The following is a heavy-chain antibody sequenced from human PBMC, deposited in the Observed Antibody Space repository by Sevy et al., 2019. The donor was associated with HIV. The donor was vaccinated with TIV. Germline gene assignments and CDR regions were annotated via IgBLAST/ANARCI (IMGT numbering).Heavy chain of an antibody. CDR2: IYQSGTT. Sequence: SETLSLTCAVSGDSISSESYYWGWIRQSPGKGLEWIASIYQSGTTNYNPSLESRVTMSIDSSKSQFSLKLSSVTPADTASYYCARALYYYDVSGYYFHYWGQGILVTVSS. J-gene: IGHJ4*02. D-gene: IGHD3-22*01. V-gene: IGHV4-39*01. CDR1: GDSISSESYY. CDR3: ARALYYYDVSGYYFHY.